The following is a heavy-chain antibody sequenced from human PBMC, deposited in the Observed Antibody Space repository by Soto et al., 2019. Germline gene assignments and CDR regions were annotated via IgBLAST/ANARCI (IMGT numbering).Heavy chain of an antibody. CDR2: IYPADSDT. Sequence: LKISCKGSGDSFTRYWIGWVRQLPGKGLEWMGIIYPADSDTRYSPSFQGQVTISADKSISTAYMELRSLRSDDTAVYYCARVSYRPAWSFDYWGQGTLVTVSS. CDR3: ARVSYRPAWSFDY. J-gene: IGHJ4*02. V-gene: IGHV5-51*01. CDR1: GDSFTRYW.